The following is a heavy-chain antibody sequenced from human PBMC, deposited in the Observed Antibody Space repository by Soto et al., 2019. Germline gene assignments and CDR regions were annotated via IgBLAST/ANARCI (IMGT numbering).Heavy chain of an antibody. D-gene: IGHD2-2*01. CDR3: ASMPAMGGVFSNWFGP. CDR2: VYYSGTT. J-gene: IGHJ5*02. CDR1: GGSLASYY. V-gene: IGHV4-59*13. Sequence: SETLSLTCTVSGGSLASYYWTWVRQPPGKGLEWIGCVYYSGTTYYNPSLKTRISMSADMSTNHLSLRLTSVTPADTAVYFCASMPAMGGVFSNWFGPWGQGTQVTVSS.